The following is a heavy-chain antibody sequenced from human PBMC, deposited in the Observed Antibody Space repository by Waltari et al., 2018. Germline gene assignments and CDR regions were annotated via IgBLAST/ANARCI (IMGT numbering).Heavy chain of an antibody. Sequence: QMHLQEWGPGLVKPSETLSLTCALSGYSISNNYYWAWIRQSPEKGLEWMGAIHHTGTTYYNPSLNSRITMSVDTPNNQFSLKLNSVTAADTAVYYCARGGYHPANFDFWGQGILVTVSS. CDR2: IHHTGTT. CDR1: GYSISNNYY. V-gene: IGHV4-38-2*01. CDR3: ARGGYHPANFDF. J-gene: IGHJ4*02. D-gene: IGHD2-15*01.